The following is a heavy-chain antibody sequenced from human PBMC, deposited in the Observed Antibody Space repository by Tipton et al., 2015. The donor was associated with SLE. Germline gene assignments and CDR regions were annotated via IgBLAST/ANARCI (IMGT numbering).Heavy chain of an antibody. V-gene: IGHV3-23*01. CDR1: GFTFSSYA. CDR2: ISGSDGST. CDR3: AKVPAPLVYYFDY. J-gene: IGHJ4*02. Sequence: SLRLSCAASGFTFSSYAMSWVRQAPGKGLEWVSAISGSDGSTYYADSVKGRFTISRDNSKNTLYLQMNSLRAEDTAVYYCAKVPAPLVYYFDYWGQGTLVTVSS. D-gene: IGHD2-8*02.